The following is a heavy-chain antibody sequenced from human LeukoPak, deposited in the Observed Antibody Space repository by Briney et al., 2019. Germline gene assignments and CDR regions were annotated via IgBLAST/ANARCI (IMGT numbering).Heavy chain of an antibody. J-gene: IGHJ6*03. Sequence: GGSLRLSCAASGFSVSGNFMSWVRQAPGKGLEWVSGIYSGGSTYYADSVKGRFTISRDNSKNTLYLQVNSLRAEDTAVYYCASGSGSYRTPYYYMDVWGTGTTVTVSS. CDR2: IYSGGST. D-gene: IGHD3-10*01. V-gene: IGHV3-53*01. CDR1: GFSVSGNF. CDR3: ASGSGSYRTPYYYMDV.